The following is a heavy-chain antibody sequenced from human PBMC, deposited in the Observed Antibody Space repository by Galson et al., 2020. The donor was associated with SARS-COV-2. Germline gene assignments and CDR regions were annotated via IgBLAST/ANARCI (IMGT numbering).Heavy chain of an antibody. V-gene: IGHV3-23*01. J-gene: IGHJ3*02. D-gene: IGHD5-12*01. Sequence: GGSLRLSCAATGFTFSNYAMSWVRQAPGKGLNWVSAIGGSGDTTYYADSVKGRFTISRDNSKNTLYLQMNSLRVEDTAIYYCAKDYYSGYIDAFDIWGQGTMVTVSS. CDR3: AKDYYSGYIDAFDI. CDR2: IGGSGDTT. CDR1: GFTFSNYA.